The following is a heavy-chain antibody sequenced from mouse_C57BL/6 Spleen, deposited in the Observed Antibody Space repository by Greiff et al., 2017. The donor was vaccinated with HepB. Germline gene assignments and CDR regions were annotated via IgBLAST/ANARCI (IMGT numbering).Heavy chain of an antibody. CDR3: AKRGAIYYGNYGWFAY. V-gene: IGHV1-26*01. CDR1: GYTFTDYY. J-gene: IGHJ3*01. Sequence: EVQLQQSGPELVKPGASVKISCKASGYTFTDYYMNWVKQSHGKSLEWIGDINPNNGGTSYNQKFKGKATLTVDKSSSTAYMELRSLTSEDSAVYYCAKRGAIYYGNYGWFAYWGQGTLVTVSA. D-gene: IGHD2-1*01. CDR2: INPNNGGT.